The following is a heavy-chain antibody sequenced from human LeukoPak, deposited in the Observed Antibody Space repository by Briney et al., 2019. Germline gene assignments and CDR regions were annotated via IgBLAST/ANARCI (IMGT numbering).Heavy chain of an antibody. CDR1: GFTFSGYS. CDR2: ISSSGGTT. Sequence: GGSLRLSCAASGFTFSGYSMNWVRQAPGRGLEWVSYISSSGGTTYYADSVKGRFTISRDNAKNSLYLQMNSLRDEDTSVYYCARERTYYYDSNPDYFDYWGQGTLVTVSS. CDR3: ARERTYYYDSNPDYFDY. D-gene: IGHD3-22*01. V-gene: IGHV3-48*02. J-gene: IGHJ4*02.